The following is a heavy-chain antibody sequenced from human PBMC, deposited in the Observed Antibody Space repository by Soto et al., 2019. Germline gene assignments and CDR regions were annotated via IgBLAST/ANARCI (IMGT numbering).Heavy chain of an antibody. CDR2: IYYSGST. CDR3: ARDRVDYYDSSGPRPGYYYYGMDV. J-gene: IGHJ6*02. Sequence: SETLSLTCTVSGGSISSGGYYWILIRQHPGKGLEWIGYIYYSGSTYYNPSLKSRVTISVDTSKNQFSLKLSSVTAADTAVYYCARDRVDYYDSSGPRPGYYYYGMDVWGQGTTVTVSS. D-gene: IGHD3-22*01. V-gene: IGHV4-31*03. CDR1: GGSISSGGYY.